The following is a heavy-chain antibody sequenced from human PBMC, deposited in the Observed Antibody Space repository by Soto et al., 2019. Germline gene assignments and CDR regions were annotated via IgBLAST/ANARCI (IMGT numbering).Heavy chain of an antibody. CDR1: GGTFSSYA. CDR2: IIPIFGTA. Sequence: ASVKVSCKASGGTFSSYAISWVRQAPGQGLEWMGGIIPIFGTANYAQKFQGRVTITADESTSTAYMELSSLRSEDTAVYYCARSQITLIVVAIRAFDIWGKGTMVTVS. J-gene: IGHJ3*02. CDR3: ARSQITLIVVAIRAFDI. V-gene: IGHV1-69*13. D-gene: IGHD3-22*01.